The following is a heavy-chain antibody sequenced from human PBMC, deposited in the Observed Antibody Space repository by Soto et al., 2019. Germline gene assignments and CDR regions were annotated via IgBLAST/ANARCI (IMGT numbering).Heavy chain of an antibody. D-gene: IGHD5-12*01. V-gene: IGHV1-2*02. J-gene: IGHJ4*02. Sequence: ASVKVSCKASGYTFTGSYMHWVRRAPGQGLEWMGWINPNSGDTKYADRFQGRVTMTGDTSISTAYMEVSSLTSDDTAMYYCAKASPVSRGSSPSLPNDYWGQGTLVTVSS. CDR2: INPNSGDT. CDR3: AKASPVSRGSSPSLPNDY. CDR1: GYTFTGSY.